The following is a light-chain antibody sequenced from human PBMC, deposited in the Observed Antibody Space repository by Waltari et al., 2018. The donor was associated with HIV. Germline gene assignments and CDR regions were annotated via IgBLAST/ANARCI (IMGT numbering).Light chain of an antibody. J-gene: IGKJ1*01. V-gene: IGKV3-15*01. CDR2: DAS. Sequence: EIVLTQSPATLSVFPEDRATLSCRASQSVSTKLAWYRQKPGQSPRLLIYDASTRATGIPARFSGSGSGTEFTLTISSLQSEDFALYFCQQYSTWPPWTFGQGTQLEIK. CDR1: QSVSTK. CDR3: QQYSTWPPWT.